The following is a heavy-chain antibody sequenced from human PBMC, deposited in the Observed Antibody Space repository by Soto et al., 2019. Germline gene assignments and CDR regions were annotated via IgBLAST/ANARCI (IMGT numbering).Heavy chain of an antibody. D-gene: IGHD2-21*02. CDR1: GGTFGNFA. Sequence: QVQLVQSGAELKKPGSSVKVSCKVSGGTFGNFAISWVCQAPGQGPEWVAGIIPIYGTSNLADDFRGRITLTADESTATAYMELSSLRSEDTAIYYRATGSRDGYNYWYFDLWGRGTQVTVSS. CDR3: ATGSRDGYNYWYFDL. J-gene: IGHJ2*01. V-gene: IGHV1-69*01. CDR2: IIPIYGTS.